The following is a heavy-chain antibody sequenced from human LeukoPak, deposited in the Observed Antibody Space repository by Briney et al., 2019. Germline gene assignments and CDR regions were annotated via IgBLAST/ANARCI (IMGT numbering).Heavy chain of an antibody. CDR1: GFTLNNYW. J-gene: IGHJ4*02. V-gene: IGHV3-74*01. Sequence: GGSLRLSCAASGFTLNNYWMHWVRQAPGMGLVWVSHMNSDGTTTRYADSVKGRFTISRDNAKNTLYLQMNSLRAEDTAVYYCATSGYSYGWYYFDFWGQGTLVTVSS. CDR2: MNSDGTTT. CDR3: ATSGYSYGWYYFDF. D-gene: IGHD5-18*01.